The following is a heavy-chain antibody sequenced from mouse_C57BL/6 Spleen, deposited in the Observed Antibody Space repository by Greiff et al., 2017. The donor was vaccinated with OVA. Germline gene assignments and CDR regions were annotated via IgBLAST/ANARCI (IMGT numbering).Heavy chain of an antibody. CDR2: INPSNGGT. D-gene: IGHD1-1*01. CDR1: GYTFTSYW. J-gene: IGHJ2*01. V-gene: IGHV1-53*01. CDR3: ARWIYYYGSSDY. Sequence: VKLQQPGTELVKPEASVKLSCKASGYTFTSYWMHWVKQRPGQGLEWIGNINPSNGGTNYNEKFKSKATLTVDKSSSTAYMQLSSLTSEDSAVYYCARWIYYYGSSDYWGQGTTLTVSS.